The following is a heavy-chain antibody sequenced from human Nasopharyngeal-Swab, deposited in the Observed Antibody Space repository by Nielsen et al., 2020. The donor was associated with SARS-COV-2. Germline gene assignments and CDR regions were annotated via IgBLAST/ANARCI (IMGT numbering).Heavy chain of an antibody. J-gene: IGHJ6*02. CDR3: ARGLTTVTTYYYYGMDV. V-gene: IGHV1-69*13. Sequence: SVKVSCKASGGTFSSYAISWVRQAPGQGLEWMEGIIPIFGTANYAQKFQGRVTITADESTSTAYMELSSLRSEDTAVYYCARGLTTVTTYYYYGMDVWGQGTTVTVSS. CDR1: GGTFSSYA. CDR2: IIPIFGTA. D-gene: IGHD4-11*01.